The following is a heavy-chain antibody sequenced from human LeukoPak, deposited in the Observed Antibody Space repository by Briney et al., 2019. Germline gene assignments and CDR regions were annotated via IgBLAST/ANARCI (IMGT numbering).Heavy chain of an antibody. CDR1: GFTFSSYG. V-gene: IGHV3-33*01. CDR3: ARDQDSSSWYPDDAFDI. D-gene: IGHD6-13*01. J-gene: IGHJ3*02. CDR2: IWYDGSNK. Sequence: PGRSLRLSCAASGFTFSSYGMHWVRQAPGKGLEWVAVIWYDGSNKYYADSVKGRFTISRDNSKNTLYLQMNSLRAEDTAVYYCARDQDSSSWYPDDAFDIWGQGTMVTVSS.